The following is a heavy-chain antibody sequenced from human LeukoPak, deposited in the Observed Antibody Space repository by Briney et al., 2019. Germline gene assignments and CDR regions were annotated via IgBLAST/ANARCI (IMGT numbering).Heavy chain of an antibody. CDR3: ARIRDYVEADAFDI. J-gene: IGHJ3*02. V-gene: IGHV4-39*07. Sequence: PSETLSLTCTVSGGSISSSNYYWGWIRQPPGKGLEWIGNIYYSGNIYYNPSLKSRVTISVDTSKNQFSLKLSSVTAADTAVYYCARIRDYVEADAFDIWGQGTMVTVSS. D-gene: IGHD4-17*01. CDR2: IYYSGNI. CDR1: GGSISSSNYY.